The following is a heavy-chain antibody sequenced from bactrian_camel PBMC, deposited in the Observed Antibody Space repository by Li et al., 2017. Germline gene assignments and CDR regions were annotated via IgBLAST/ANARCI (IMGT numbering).Heavy chain of an antibody. D-gene: IGHD2*01. CDR1: GFTFSSYD. J-gene: IGHJ4*01. CDR2: ITSGGVNT. Sequence: VQLVESGGDSVQPGGSLRLSCAASGFTFSSYDMSWVRQAPGKGLEWVSSITSGGVNTYYADSVKGRFTISEDNANNTLYLEMDSLKPEDTAIYYCATQIYSGGYLWGQGTQVTVS. CDR3: ATQIYSGGYL. V-gene: IGHV3S40*01.